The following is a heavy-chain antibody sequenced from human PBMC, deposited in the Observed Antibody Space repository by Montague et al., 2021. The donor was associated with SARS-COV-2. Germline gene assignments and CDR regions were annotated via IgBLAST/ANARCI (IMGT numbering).Heavy chain of an antibody. J-gene: IGHJ6*02. CDR2: IDYSGST. CDR1: GGSISTYY. CDR3: ARLPYDNSYGMDV. V-gene: IGHV4-59*13. D-gene: IGHD3-9*01. Sequence: SETLSLTCTVSGGSISTYYWNWIRQFPGKGLEWIGYIDYSGSTNYNPSLQSRVIISVDRSKIQFSLKLNSVTAADTAIYYYARLPYDNSYGMDVWGQGTTVTVSS.